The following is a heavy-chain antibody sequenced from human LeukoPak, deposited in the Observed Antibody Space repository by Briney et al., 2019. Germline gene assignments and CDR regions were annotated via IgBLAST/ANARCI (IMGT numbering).Heavy chain of an antibody. V-gene: IGHV4-59*01. CDR2: IYNSGST. Sequence: SETLSLASTVSGGSSGRYYWSWIRQPPGKGLGLIAYIYNSGSTNYNPSLRSRVTISVDTSKNQFALKLSSVTAADTAAYFCARGVRAGGYPYFDAWGQGTLVSVSS. D-gene: IGHD5-12*01. CDR3: ARGVRAGGYPYFDA. CDR1: GGSSGRYY. J-gene: IGHJ4*02.